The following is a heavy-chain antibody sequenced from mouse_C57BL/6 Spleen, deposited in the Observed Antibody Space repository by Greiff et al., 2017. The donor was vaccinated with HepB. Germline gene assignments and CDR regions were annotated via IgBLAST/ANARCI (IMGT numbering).Heavy chain of an antibody. V-gene: IGHV5-17*01. CDR2: ISSGSSTI. Sequence: DVQLVESGGGLVKPGGSLKLSCAASGFTFSDYGMHWVRQAPEKGLEWVAYISSGSSTIYYADTVKGRFTISRDNAKNTLFLQMTSLRSEDTAMYYCASYYGSSYRYFDYWGQGTTLTVSS. CDR1: GFTFSDYG. D-gene: IGHD1-1*01. J-gene: IGHJ2*01. CDR3: ASYYGSSYRYFDY.